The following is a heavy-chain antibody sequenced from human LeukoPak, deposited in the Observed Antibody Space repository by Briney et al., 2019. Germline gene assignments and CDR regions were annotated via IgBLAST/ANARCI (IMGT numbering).Heavy chain of an antibody. CDR1: GFTFSSYE. D-gene: IGHD2-8*01. CDR2: ISSSGSTI. Sequence: GGSLRLSCAASGFTFSSYEMSWVRQAPGKGLEWVSYISSSGSTIYYADSVKGRFTISRDNAKNSLYLQMNSLRAEDTAVYYCERRGYCTNGVCYSLDYWGQGTQVTVSS. J-gene: IGHJ4*02. CDR3: ERRGYCTNGVCYSLDY. V-gene: IGHV3-48*03.